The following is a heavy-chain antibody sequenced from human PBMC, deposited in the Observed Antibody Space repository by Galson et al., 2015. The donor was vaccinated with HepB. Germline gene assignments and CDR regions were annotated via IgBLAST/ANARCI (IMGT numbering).Heavy chain of an antibody. CDR2: TYYRSKWYY. CDR3: ARGVAPLDY. J-gene: IGHJ4*02. V-gene: IGHV6-1*01. D-gene: IGHD3-3*01. CDR1: GDSVSSNSVD. Sequence: CAISGDSVSSNSVDRHWIRQSPSRGLEWLGRTYYRSKWYYGYAAFVKGRITINPDTSKNQFSLQLNSVTPEDAAVYYCARGVAPLDYWGQGTQVTVSS.